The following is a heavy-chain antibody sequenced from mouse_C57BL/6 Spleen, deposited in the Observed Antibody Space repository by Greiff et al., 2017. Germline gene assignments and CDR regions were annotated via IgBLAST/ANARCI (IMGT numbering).Heavy chain of an antibody. J-gene: IGHJ2*01. CDR3: ARWDYSNFFDY. V-gene: IGHV1-54*01. CDR2: LNPGSGGT. D-gene: IGHD2-5*01. Sequence: QVQLQQSGAELVRPGTSVKVSCKASGYAFTNYLIEWVKQRPGQGLEWIGVLNPGSGGTNYNEKFKGKATLTADKSSSTAYMQLRSLTSEDSAVYFSARWDYSNFFDYWGQGTTLTVSS. CDR1: GYAFTNYL.